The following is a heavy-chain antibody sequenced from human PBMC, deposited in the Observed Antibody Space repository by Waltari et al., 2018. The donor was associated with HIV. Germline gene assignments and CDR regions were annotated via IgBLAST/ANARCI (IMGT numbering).Heavy chain of an antibody. CDR2: ISSGGNI. CDR1: GSPVETRDAL. D-gene: IGHD3-16*02. CDR3: ARQLRIIQTSSYRMDV. Sequence: HLQLQESGPSLLKPSETLSLSCSVSGSPVETRDALWGWFRKPPGKSLEWIVSISSGGNIYHNQTLKSRISISLDTSRNHISLKMTSATASDSAVYYCARQLRIIQTSSYRMDVWGPGTLVTV. J-gene: IGHJ6*02. V-gene: IGHV4-39*02.